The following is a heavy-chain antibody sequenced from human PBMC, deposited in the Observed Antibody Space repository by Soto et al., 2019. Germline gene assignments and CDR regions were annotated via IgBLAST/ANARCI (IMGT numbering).Heavy chain of an antibody. CDR3: ARRKSSPPTRGAASARGAMEV. Sequence: VQLVASGGGVVQPGRSLRLSCAASGFTFNNYGMHWVRQAPGTGLEWVAVIWNDVNGYYYANSVKGRFTISRDNSKNTLHGQKSSLRAEDTAVYYCARRKSSPPTRGAASARGAMEVWVQGTTVTVSS. CDR1: GFTFNNYG. J-gene: IGHJ6*02. CDR2: IWNDVNGY. D-gene: IGHD6-13*01. V-gene: IGHV3-33*01.